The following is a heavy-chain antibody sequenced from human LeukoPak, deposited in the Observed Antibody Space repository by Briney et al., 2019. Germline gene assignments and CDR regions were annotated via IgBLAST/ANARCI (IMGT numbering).Heavy chain of an antibody. Sequence: GGSLRLSCAASGFSFSTYAMHWVRQAPGKGLEWVAVISYDGNNKYYADSVKGRFTISRDNAKNSLYLQMNSLRAEDTAVYYCARDGEYSSGWYGYWGQGTLVTVSS. J-gene: IGHJ4*02. CDR1: GFSFSTYA. CDR3: ARDGEYSSGWYGY. CDR2: ISYDGNNK. D-gene: IGHD6-19*01. V-gene: IGHV3-30-3*01.